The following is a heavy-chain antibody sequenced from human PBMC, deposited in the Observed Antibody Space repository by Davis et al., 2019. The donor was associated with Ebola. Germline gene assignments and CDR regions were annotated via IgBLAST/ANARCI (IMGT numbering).Heavy chain of an antibody. D-gene: IGHD2-2*01. CDR1: GFTFSSYS. Sequence: GGSLRLSCAASGFTFSSYSMNWVRQAPGKGLEWVSSISSSSSYIYYADSVKGRFTISRDNAKNSLYLQMNSLRAEDTAVYYCARDEYIVLVPAATSSGYYYGMDVWGQGTTVTVSS. J-gene: IGHJ6*02. V-gene: IGHV3-21*01. CDR2: ISSSSSYI. CDR3: ARDEYIVLVPAATSSGYYYGMDV.